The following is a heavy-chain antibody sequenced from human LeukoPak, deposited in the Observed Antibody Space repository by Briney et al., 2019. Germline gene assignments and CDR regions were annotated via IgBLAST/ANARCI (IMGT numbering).Heavy chain of an antibody. CDR3: ARKYSSGWFDAGPFDY. Sequence: GGSLRLSCAASGFTFSTYWMSWVRQAPGKGLEWVAIIKQDGSEKYYVDSVKGRFTISRDNAQKSLYLQMNSLRAEDTAVYYCARKYSSGWFDAGPFDYWGQGTLVTVSS. CDR2: IKQDGSEK. CDR1: GFTFSTYW. D-gene: IGHD6-19*01. J-gene: IGHJ4*02. V-gene: IGHV3-7*01.